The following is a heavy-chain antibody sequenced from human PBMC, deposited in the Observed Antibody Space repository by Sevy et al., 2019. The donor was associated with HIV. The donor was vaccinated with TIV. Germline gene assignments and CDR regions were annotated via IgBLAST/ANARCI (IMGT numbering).Heavy chain of an antibody. J-gene: IGHJ4*02. CDR3: ARKTMIVDFDY. V-gene: IGHV1-18*04. CDR1: GYTFSNYD. Sequence: ASGKVSCKTSGYTFSNYDVIWVRQAPGQGLDWLGWISASNDNTKYAQRLQGRVTMTTDTSSSTAYMELTSLRSDDTAVHYCARKTMIVDFDYWGQGTLVTVSS. CDR2: ISASNDNT. D-gene: IGHD3-22*01.